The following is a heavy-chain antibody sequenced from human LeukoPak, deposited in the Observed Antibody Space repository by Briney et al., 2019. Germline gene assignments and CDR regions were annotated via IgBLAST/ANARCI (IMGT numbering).Heavy chain of an antibody. Sequence: GGSLRLSCAASGFTFSSYAMSWVRQAPGKGLEWVSAISGSGGSTYYADSVKGRFAISRDNSKNTLYLQMNSLRAEDTAVYYCAKDSYSSVNPDAFDIWGQGTMVTVSS. V-gene: IGHV3-23*01. D-gene: IGHD6-25*01. CDR2: ISGSGGST. CDR3: AKDSYSSVNPDAFDI. CDR1: GFTFSSYA. J-gene: IGHJ3*02.